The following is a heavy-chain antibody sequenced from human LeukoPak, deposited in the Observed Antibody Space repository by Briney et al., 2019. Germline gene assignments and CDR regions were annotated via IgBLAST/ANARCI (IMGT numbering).Heavy chain of an antibody. J-gene: IGHJ4*02. CDR1: VFTLNRYW. Sequence: GGSLRLSCAASVFTLNRYWMSGVRQAPGKGLEWVADIKQDGSEKYYVDSVKGRFTISRDNAKNSLYLQMTSLRAEETAVYYCARVEASGYDYGAFDYWGQGTLVTVSS. CDR2: IKQDGSEK. D-gene: IGHD5-12*01. V-gene: IGHV3-7*01. CDR3: ARVEASGYDYGAFDY.